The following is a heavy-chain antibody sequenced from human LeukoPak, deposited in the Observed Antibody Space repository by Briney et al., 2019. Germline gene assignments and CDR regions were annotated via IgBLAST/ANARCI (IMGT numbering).Heavy chain of an antibody. CDR3: ARGMRNFLH. CDR2: INPGGGST. V-gene: IGHV1-46*01. CDR1: GYTFINYY. J-gene: IGHJ1*01. Sequence: GASVKVSCTASGYTFINYYMHWMRRAPGQGLEWMGIINPGGGSTNYAQKFQGRVTMTRDTSTSTVYMELNSLRSEDTAVYYCARGMRNFLHWGQGTLVTVSS.